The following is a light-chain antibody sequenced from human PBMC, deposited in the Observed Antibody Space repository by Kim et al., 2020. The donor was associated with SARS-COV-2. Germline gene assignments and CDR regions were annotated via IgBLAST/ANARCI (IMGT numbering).Light chain of an antibody. CDR3: QQYNSFPWT. CDR1: QSISIC. V-gene: IGKV1-5*03. CDR2: KAS. Sequence: SSVGDRVTITCRSSQSISICLAWYQQKPGQAPEVLIYKASSLESGVPSRFSGSGSGTEFTLTISSLQPDDCATYYCQQYNSFPWTFGQGTKVDIK. J-gene: IGKJ1*01.